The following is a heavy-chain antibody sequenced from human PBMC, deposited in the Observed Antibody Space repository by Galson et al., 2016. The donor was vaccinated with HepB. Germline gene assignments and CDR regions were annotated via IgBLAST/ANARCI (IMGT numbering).Heavy chain of an antibody. J-gene: IGHJ4*02. Sequence: SETLSLTCVVSGDSISSQKWWSWVRQPPGKGLEWIGEIHQSGSTNYNPSLKSRVNISLDKSKNQFSLNVSSVTAADTAVYYCARYVQYGNYAEYWGQGNLLTVSS. D-gene: IGHD3-10*02. CDR3: ARYVQYGNYAEY. CDR2: IHQSGST. V-gene: IGHV4-4*02. CDR1: GDSISSQKW.